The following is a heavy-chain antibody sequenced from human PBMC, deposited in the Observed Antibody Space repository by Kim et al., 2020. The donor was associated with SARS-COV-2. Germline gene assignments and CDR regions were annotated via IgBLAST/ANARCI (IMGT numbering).Heavy chain of an antibody. Sequence: FQGRVTMTRDTSISTAYMELSRLRSDDTAVYYCARVYDSSGYPGVGYFDYWGQGTLVTVSS. V-gene: IGHV1-2*02. CDR3: ARVYDSSGYPGVGYFDY. J-gene: IGHJ4*02. D-gene: IGHD3-22*01.